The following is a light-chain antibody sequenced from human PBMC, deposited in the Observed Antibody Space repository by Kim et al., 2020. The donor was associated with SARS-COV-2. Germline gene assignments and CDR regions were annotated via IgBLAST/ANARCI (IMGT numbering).Light chain of an antibody. Sequence: EIVLTQSPGTLSLSPGERATLSCRASQSVSSSYLGWYQQKPGQAPRLLIYGASSRATGIPDRFSGSGSGTDFTLTISRLEPEDFAVYYCQQYGDSQLAFGGGTKVDIK. CDR3: QQYGDSQLA. CDR2: GAS. CDR1: QSVSSSY. V-gene: IGKV3-20*01. J-gene: IGKJ4*01.